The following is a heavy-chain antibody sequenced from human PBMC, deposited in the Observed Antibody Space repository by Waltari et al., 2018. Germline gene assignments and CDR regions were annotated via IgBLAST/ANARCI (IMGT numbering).Heavy chain of an antibody. CDR2: INPSGGST. D-gene: IGHD6-13*01. Sequence: QVQLVQSGAEVKKPGASVKVSCKASGYTFTNYYIHWVRQAPGQGLEWMGIINPSGGSTSYAQNFQGRVTMTRDTSASTVYMELSSLRSEDTAVYYCARGGIAAYDAFDIWGQGTMVTVSS. V-gene: IGHV1-46*01. CDR3: ARGGIAAYDAFDI. J-gene: IGHJ3*02. CDR1: GYTFTNYY.